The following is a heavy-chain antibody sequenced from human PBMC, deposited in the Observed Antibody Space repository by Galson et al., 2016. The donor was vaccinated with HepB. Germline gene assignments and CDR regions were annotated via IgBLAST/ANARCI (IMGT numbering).Heavy chain of an antibody. V-gene: IGHV3-23*01. Sequence: SLRLSCAASEFIFINYAMSWVRQAPGKGLEWVSVISASGETTYYAESVKGRFIISRDNSKNTLYPQMNSLGAEDTAVYYCAKGAYDSSGSYSYYYYGMDLWGQGTTVIVSS. D-gene: IGHD3-22*01. CDR1: EFIFINYA. CDR3: AKGAYDSSGSYSYYYYGMDL. CDR2: ISASGETT. J-gene: IGHJ6*02.